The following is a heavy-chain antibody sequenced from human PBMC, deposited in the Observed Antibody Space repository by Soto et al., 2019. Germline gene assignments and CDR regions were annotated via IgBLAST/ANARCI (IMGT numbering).Heavy chain of an antibody. D-gene: IGHD6-19*01. V-gene: IGHV3-23*01. J-gene: IGHJ6*02. CDR1: GFTFSSYA. CDR3: AKGVHSSGWYDRYYYYGMDV. CDR2: ISGSGGST. Sequence: EVQLLESGGGLVQPGGSLRLSCAASGFTFSSYAMSWVRQAPGKGLEWASAISGSGGSTYYADSVKGRFTISRDNSKNTLYLQMNSLRAEDTAVYYCAKGVHSSGWYDRYYYYGMDVWGQGTTVTVSS.